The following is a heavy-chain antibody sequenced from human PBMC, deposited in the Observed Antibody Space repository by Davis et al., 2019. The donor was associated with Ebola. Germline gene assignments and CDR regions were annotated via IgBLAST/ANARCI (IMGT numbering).Heavy chain of an antibody. CDR1: GFTFSSYG. V-gene: IGHV3-30*03. Sequence: GESLKISCAASGFTFSSYGMHWVRQAPGKGLEWVAVISYDGSNKYYADSVKGRFTISRDNSKNTLYLQMNSLRAEDTAVYYCARGTYSSSWYYWGQGTLVTVSS. CDR3: ARGTYSSSWYY. D-gene: IGHD6-13*01. J-gene: IGHJ4*02. CDR2: ISYDGSNK.